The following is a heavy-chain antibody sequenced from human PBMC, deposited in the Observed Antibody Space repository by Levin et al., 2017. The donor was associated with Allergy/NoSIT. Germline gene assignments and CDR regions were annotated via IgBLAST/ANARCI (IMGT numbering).Heavy chain of an antibody. CDR2: ISYDGSNK. D-gene: IGHD5-24*01. CDR1: GFTFSSYG. V-gene: IGHV3-30*18. Sequence: GESLKISCAASGFTFSSYGMHWVRQAPGKGLEWVAVISYDGSNKYYADSVKGRFTISRDNSKNTLYLQMNSLRAEDTAVYYCAKDRRANGYNSGFDYWGQGTLVTVSS. J-gene: IGHJ4*02. CDR3: AKDRRANGYNSGFDY.